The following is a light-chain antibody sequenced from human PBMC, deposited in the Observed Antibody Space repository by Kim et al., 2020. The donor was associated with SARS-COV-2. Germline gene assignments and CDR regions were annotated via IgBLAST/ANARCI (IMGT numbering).Light chain of an antibody. V-gene: IGKV1-8*01. CDR3: QQYYRYPRM. J-gene: IGKJ1*01. CDR1: QGISSY. Sequence: PSTGDRVPSTCRASQGISSYLAWYQHKPGKAPRLLIYAASTLQSGVPSRFGGSGSGTDFTLTISCLQSEDFATYYCQQYYRYPRMFGHGTKVDIK. CDR2: AAS.